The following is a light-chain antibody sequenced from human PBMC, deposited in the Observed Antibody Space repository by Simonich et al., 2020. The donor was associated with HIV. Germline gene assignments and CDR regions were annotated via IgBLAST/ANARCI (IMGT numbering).Light chain of an antibody. J-gene: IGKJ4*01. Sequence: DIQMTQSPSTLSASGGDGGTNTCRASLSFSSWWAWYQQKPGKAPKVLIYKASSLESGVPSRFSGSGSGTDFTFTISSLQSEDFGVYYCQQYNNWPLTFGGGTKVEIK. V-gene: IGKV1-5*03. CDR1: LSFSSW. CDR2: KAS. CDR3: QQYNNWPLT.